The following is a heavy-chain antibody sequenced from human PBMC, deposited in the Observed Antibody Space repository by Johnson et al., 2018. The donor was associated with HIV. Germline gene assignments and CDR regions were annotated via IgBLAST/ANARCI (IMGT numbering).Heavy chain of an antibody. CDR3: AKDRDSSSWYGYDAFDI. CDR1: GFTFSDYY. D-gene: IGHD6-13*01. CDR2: ISSSGSTI. V-gene: IGHV3-11*04. Sequence: QVQLVESGGGLVKPGGSLRLSCAASGFTFSDYYMSWIRQAPGKGLEWFSYISSSGSTIYYADSVKGRFTISRDNAKNSLYLQMNSLRAEDTAVYYCAKDRDSSSWYGYDAFDIWGQGTMVTVSS. J-gene: IGHJ3*02.